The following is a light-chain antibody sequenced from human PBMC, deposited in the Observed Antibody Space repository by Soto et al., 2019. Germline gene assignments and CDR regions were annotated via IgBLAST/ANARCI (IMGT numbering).Light chain of an antibody. CDR1: QSISSY. J-gene: IGKJ5*01. CDR2: AAS. CDR3: KQSYSTPIT. V-gene: IGKV1-39*01. Sequence: DIQMTQSPSSLSASVGDRVTITCRASQSISSYLNWYQQKPGKAPKLLIYAASSLHSGVPSRFSGSGSGTDFTLTISSLQPEDFATYYCKQSYSTPITFGQGTRLEIK.